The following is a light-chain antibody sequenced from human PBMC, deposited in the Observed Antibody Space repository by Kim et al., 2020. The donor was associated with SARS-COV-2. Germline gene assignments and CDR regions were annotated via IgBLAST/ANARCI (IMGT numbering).Light chain of an antibody. Sequence: GKSITISCTETSSDVGSYTFVSWYQQHPGKAPNLIIYEVTKRPSGVSNRFSGSKSGNTASLTISGVQAEDEADYYCCSYAGNNNVVFGGGTQLTVL. V-gene: IGLV2-23*02. CDR3: CSYAGNNNVV. CDR1: SSDVGSYTF. CDR2: EVT. J-gene: IGLJ2*01.